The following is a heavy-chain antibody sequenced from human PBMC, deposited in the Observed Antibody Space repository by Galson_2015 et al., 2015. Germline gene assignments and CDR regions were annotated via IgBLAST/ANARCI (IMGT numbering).Heavy chain of an antibody. Sequence: SLRLSCAASGFTFSNSAMTWVRQAPGKGLEWVAAIGSTGAKTYYSESAKGRFTVSRDNSKNTLFLQMNSLTADDTALYYCARVRGTSWNKGDWLDPWGQGALVTVSS. CDR3: ARVRGTSWNKGDWLDP. CDR2: IGSTGAKT. J-gene: IGHJ5*02. D-gene: IGHD1/OR15-1a*01. CDR1: GFTFSNSA. V-gene: IGHV3-23*01.